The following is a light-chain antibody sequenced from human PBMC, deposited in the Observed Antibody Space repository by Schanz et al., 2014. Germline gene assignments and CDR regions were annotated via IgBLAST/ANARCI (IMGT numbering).Light chain of an antibody. CDR3: QQYGSSPHT. CDR1: QSLSSN. Sequence: EIVLTQSPGTLSLSPGERATLSCRASQSLSSNLAWYQQKPGQAPRLLIYGASTRATGVPARFSGSGSGTDFKRKRRRMEKEDFAVDDCQQYGSSPHTFGQGTKLE. J-gene: IGKJ2*01. CDR2: GAS. V-gene: IGKV3-20*01.